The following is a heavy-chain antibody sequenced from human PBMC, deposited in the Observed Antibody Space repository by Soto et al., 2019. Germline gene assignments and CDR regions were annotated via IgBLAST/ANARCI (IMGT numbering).Heavy chain of an antibody. Sequence: SETLSLTCAVYGESFSGYYWNWIRQPPGKGLEWMGEINHSGSTNYSPSLKSRITISVDMSKNDFSLEVTSVTPADTAVYFCARGDYNDYFDFWGQGALVTVSS. D-gene: IGHD4-4*01. CDR2: INHSGST. CDR1: GESFSGYY. V-gene: IGHV4-34*01. CDR3: ARGDYNDYFDF. J-gene: IGHJ4*02.